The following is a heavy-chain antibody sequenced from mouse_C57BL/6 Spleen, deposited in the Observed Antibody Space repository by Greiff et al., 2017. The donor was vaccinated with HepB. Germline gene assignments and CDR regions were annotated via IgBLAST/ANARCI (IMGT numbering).Heavy chain of an antibody. V-gene: IGHV1-7*01. CDR2: INPSSGYT. D-gene: IGHD1-1*01. CDR1: GYTFTSYW. CDR3: ARGITTVVAPYAMDY. Sequence: QVHVKQSGAELAKPGASVKLSCKASGYTFTSYWMHWVKQRPGQGLEWIGYINPSSGYTKYNQKFKDKATLTADKSSSTAYMQLSSLTYEDSAVYYCARGITTVVAPYAMDYWGQEPQSPSPQ. J-gene: IGHJ4*01.